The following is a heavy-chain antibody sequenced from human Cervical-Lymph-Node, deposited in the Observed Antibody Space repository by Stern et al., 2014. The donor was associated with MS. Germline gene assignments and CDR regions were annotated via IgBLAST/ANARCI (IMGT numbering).Heavy chain of an antibody. CDR2: IYWDDDT. CDR3: AHRDDWQLDFAY. D-gene: IGHD6-6*01. Sequence: QVTLKESGPTLVIPTQTLTLTCTFSGFSLTTNGVALGRLRQPPGKALEWLAHIYWDDDTRYSPSLKSRLTITKDTSKNQVLLTMTNVEPVDTATYYCAHRDDWQLDFAYWGQGILVTVSS. J-gene: IGHJ4*02. V-gene: IGHV2-5*02. CDR1: GFSLTTNGVA.